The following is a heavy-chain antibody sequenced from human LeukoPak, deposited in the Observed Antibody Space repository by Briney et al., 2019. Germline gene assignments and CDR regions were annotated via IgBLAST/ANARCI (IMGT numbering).Heavy chain of an antibody. D-gene: IGHD3-10*01. CDR3: ARSPYYYGSGSYPDY. CDR2: VYTSGST. V-gene: IGHV4-4*07. J-gene: IGHJ4*02. Sequence: PSETLSLTCSVSGGSISGYYWTWIRQPAGKGLEWIGRVYTSGSTHYNPSLKTRLTMSVDTSKNQFSLKLSSVTAADTAVYYCARSPYYYGSGSYPDYWGQGTLVTVSS. CDR1: GGSISGYY.